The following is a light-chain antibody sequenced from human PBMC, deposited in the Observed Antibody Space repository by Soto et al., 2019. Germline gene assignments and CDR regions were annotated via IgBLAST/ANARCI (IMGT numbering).Light chain of an antibody. CDR2: AAS. J-gene: IGKJ3*01. CDR3: QKYNSAPFT. Sequence: DMQMTQSPSSLSASVGDRVTITCRATQGIRDYLAWYQQKVGKVPKLLIYAASTLQSGVPSRFSGSGSGTDFTLTICSLQPGDVATDDCQKYNSAPFTFGPATKVDIK. V-gene: IGKV1-27*01. CDR1: QGIRDY.